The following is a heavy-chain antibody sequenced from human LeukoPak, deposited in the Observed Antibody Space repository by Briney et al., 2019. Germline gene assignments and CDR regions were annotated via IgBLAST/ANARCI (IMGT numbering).Heavy chain of an antibody. CDR1: GGSISSGGYY. CDR2: IYYSGST. CDR3: ARDGSGSYYTYYFDY. V-gene: IGHV4-31*03. Sequence: PSQTLSLTCTVSGGSISSGGYYWSWIRQHPGKGLEWIGYIYYSGSTYYNPSLKSRVTISVDTSKNQFSLKLSSVTAADTAVYYCARDGSGSYYTYYFDYWGQGTLVTVSS. D-gene: IGHD3-10*01. J-gene: IGHJ4*02.